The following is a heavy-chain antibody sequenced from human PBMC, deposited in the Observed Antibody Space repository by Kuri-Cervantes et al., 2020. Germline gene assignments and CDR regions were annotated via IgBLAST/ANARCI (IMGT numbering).Heavy chain of an antibody. CDR2: IKQDGSEK. J-gene: IGHJ4*02. CDR3: ARGQQLFDY. D-gene: IGHD6-13*01. Sequence: GGSLRLSCAASGFTFSSYWMSWVRQAPGKGLEWVANIKQDGSEKYYVDSVKGRFTISRDNAQNSLYLQMSSLRVEDTAIYYCARGQQLFDYWGQGTLVTVSS. CDR1: GFTFSSYW. V-gene: IGHV3-7*01.